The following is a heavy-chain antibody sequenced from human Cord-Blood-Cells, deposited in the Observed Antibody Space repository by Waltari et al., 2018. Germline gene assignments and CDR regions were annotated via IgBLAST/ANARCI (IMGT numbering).Heavy chain of an antibody. CDR3: ARNRYYYYYYMDV. CDR1: GFTFSSYW. J-gene: IGHJ6*03. V-gene: IGHV3-7*01. Sequence: EVQLVESGGGLVQPGGSLRLSCAASGFTFSSYWMGWVRQAPGKGLEWVANIKQDGSEKYYVDSVKGRFTISRDNAKNSLYLQMNSLRAEDTAVYYCARNRYYYYYYMDVWGKGTTVTVSS. CDR2: IKQDGSEK.